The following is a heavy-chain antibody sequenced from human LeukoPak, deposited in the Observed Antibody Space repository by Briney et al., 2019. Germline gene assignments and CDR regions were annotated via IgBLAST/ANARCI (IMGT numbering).Heavy chain of an antibody. D-gene: IGHD5-18*01. V-gene: IGHV1-69*06. CDR2: IIPIFGTA. Sequence: GSSVKVSCKAYGGSFSSYAISWVRQAPGQGLEWMGGIIPIFGTANYAQKFQGRVTITADKSTSTAYMELSSLRSEDTAVYYCARDRWIQLWAYDAFDIWGQGTMVTVSS. CDR3: ARDRWIQLWAYDAFDI. J-gene: IGHJ3*02. CDR1: GGSFSSYA.